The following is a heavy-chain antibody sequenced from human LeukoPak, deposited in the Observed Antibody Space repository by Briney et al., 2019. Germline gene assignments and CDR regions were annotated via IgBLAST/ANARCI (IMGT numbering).Heavy chain of an antibody. CDR3: AGHGAAAYLDY. CDR2: IYYSGST. Sequence: PSETLSLTCTVSGGSISSYYWSWIRQPPGKGLEWIGYIYYSGSTNYNPSLKSRVTISVDTSKNQFSLKLSSVTAADTAVYYCAGHGAAAYLDYWGQGTLVTVSS. D-gene: IGHD6-13*01. CDR1: GGSISSYY. J-gene: IGHJ4*02. V-gene: IGHV4-59*08.